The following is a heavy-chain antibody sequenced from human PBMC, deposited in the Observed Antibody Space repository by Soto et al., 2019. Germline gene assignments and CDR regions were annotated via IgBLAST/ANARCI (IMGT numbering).Heavy chain of an antibody. V-gene: IGHV1-69*13. CDR1: VGTFSSYA. CDR3: ARHSSRVSLRTYYYYYYGMDV. J-gene: IGHJ6*02. CDR2: IIPIFGTA. D-gene: IGHD2-15*01. Sequence: ASVKVSCKASVGTFSSYAISWVRQAPGQGLEWMGGIIPIFGTANYAQKFQGRVTITADESTSTAYMELSSLRSEDTAVYYCARHSSRVSLRTYYYYYYGMDVWGQGSTVTVSS.